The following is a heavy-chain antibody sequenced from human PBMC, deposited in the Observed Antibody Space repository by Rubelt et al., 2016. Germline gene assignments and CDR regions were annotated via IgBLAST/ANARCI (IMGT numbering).Heavy chain of an antibody. V-gene: IGHV4-30-2*03. CDR2: MLYSGTT. CDR1: GGSIRRGDFH. D-gene: IGHD3-22*01. CDR3: ARQVFYYESGGSTSFPHAFDL. J-gene: IGHJ3*01. Sequence: QLQLQESGSGLVKPSQTLSLTCALSGGSIRRGDFHWAWVRQSPGKGLEWIGSMLYSGTTYYNPSLKTRTSISVDTSKNQFSLTLSSVTAAETAVYYCARQVFYYESGGSTSFPHAFDLWGQGTMVSVSS.